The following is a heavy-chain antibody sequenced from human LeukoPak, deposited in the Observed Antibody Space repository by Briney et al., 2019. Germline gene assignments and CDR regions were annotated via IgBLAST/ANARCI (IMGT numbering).Heavy chain of an antibody. Sequence: PGGSLRLSCAASGLTVSDNYMTWVRQAPGKGLEWVSVIYAGGSTFYADSVKGRFTISRDNSKNTVYLQMNSLRAEDTAVYYCAGDRSYDSSGYPFDLWGQGTLVTVSS. J-gene: IGHJ4*02. CDR2: IYAGGST. CDR1: GLTVSDNY. V-gene: IGHV3-66*02. D-gene: IGHD3-22*01. CDR3: AGDRSYDSSGYPFDL.